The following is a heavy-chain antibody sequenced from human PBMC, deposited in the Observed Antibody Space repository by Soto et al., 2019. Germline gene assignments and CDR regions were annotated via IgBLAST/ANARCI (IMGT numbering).Heavy chain of an antibody. CDR1: GFTFSSYA. J-gene: IGHJ6*03. CDR3: AKSAPGYCSGGSCSMDV. Sequence: GGSLRFSCAASGFTFSSYAMSWVRQAPGKGLEWVSAISGSGGSTYYADSVKGRFTISRDNSKNTLYLQMNSLRAEDTAVYYCAKSAPGYCSGGSCSMDVWGKGTTVTVSS. D-gene: IGHD2-15*01. V-gene: IGHV3-23*01. CDR2: ISGSGGST.